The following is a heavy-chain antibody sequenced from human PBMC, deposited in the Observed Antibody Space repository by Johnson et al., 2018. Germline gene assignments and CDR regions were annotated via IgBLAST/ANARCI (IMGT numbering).Heavy chain of an antibody. V-gene: IGHV3-21*04. CDR3: AKGRIAARPDSLDI. J-gene: IGHJ3*02. CDR2: ISSRSTYI. D-gene: IGHD6-6*01. CDR1: GFTFSDYS. Sequence: EVQLLESGGGLVKPGGSLRLSCAASGFTFSDYSVNWVRQAPGKGLEWVSSISSRSTYIYYADSVKGRFTISRDNAKNSLYLQMSSLRAGDTALYYGAKGRIAARPDSLDIWGQGTMVTVSS.